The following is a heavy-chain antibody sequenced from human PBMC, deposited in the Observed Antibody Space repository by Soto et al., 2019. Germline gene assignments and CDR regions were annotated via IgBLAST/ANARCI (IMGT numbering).Heavy chain of an antibody. CDR2: ISYDGSNK. J-gene: IGHJ4*02. Sequence: PGGSLRLSCAASGFTFSSYGMHWVRQAPGKGLEWVAVISYDGSNKYYADSVKGRFTISRDNSKNTLYLQMNSLRAEDTAVYYCAKDFDSGSYYFDYWGQGTLVTVSS. CDR3: AKDFDSGSYYFDY. V-gene: IGHV3-30*18. D-gene: IGHD1-26*01. CDR1: GFTFSSYG.